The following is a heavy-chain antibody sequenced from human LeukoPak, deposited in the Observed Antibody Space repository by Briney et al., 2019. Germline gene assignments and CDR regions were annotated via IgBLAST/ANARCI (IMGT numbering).Heavy chain of an antibody. D-gene: IGHD4-17*01. V-gene: IGHV1-69*06. Sequence: ASVKVSCKASGDTFTSYDIRWVRQAPGQGLEWMGGIIPNFGTANYAQKFQGRVTMTADKSMSTAYMELSSLRSEDTAVYYCARESDYGDYGAFDIWGQGTMVTVSS. CDR3: ARESDYGDYGAFDI. CDR2: IIPNFGTA. CDR1: GDTFTSYD. J-gene: IGHJ3*02.